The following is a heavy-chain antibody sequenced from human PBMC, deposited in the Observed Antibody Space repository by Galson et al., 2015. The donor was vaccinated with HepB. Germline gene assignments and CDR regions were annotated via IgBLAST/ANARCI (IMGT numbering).Heavy chain of an antibody. Sequence: SVKVSCKASGYIFTNYALHWVRQAPGQTFEWMGWINPGNSNTRYSQKFQGRVTITRDTSASTAYMDLSSLRSEDTAIYYCARLAAADNYYAMDVWGQGTTVTVSS. J-gene: IGHJ6*02. CDR1: GYIFTNYA. CDR3: ARLAAADNYYAMDV. CDR2: INPGNSNT. V-gene: IGHV1-3*01. D-gene: IGHD6-25*01.